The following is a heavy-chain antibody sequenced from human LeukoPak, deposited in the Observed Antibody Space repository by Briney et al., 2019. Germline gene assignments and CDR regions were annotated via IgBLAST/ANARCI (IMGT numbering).Heavy chain of an antibody. D-gene: IGHD1-1*01. V-gene: IGHV3-11*01. CDR2: ISSGGDTI. CDR1: GFTFSDYY. Sequence: GGSLRLSCAVSGFTFSDYYMSWIRQTPGQGLEWLSYISSGGDTIYYADSTKGRFTISRDNAKNSLYLQINSLRVEYTAVYFWAKNHPSPNDGWPLLDYWGRGTLVTVSS. CDR3: AKNHPSPNDGWPLLDY. J-gene: IGHJ4*02.